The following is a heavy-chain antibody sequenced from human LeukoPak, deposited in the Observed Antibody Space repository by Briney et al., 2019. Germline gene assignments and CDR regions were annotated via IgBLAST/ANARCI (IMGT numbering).Heavy chain of an antibody. Sequence: GGSLRLSCAASGFTFSSYGMHWVRQAPGKGLEWVAVIWYDGSNKYYADSVKGRFTISRDNSKNTLYLQMNSLRAEDTAVYYCARQRSHYYFDYWGQGTLVTVSS. CDR2: IWYDGSNK. CDR1: GFTFSSYG. V-gene: IGHV3-33*01. J-gene: IGHJ4*02. D-gene: IGHD1-1*01. CDR3: ARQRSHYYFDY.